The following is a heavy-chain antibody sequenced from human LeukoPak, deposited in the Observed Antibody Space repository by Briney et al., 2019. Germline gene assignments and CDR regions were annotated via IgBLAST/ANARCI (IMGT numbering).Heavy chain of an antibody. Sequence: GASVKVSCTASGYTFTSYDINWVRQAPGQGLEWMGWMNPNSGNTDYAQTFQGRVTMTRNTSISTAYMELSSLRSEDTAVYYCARGHSVAGTSDYFDYWGQGTLVTVSS. V-gene: IGHV1-8*01. CDR3: ARGHSVAGTSDYFDY. CDR2: MNPNSGNT. J-gene: IGHJ4*02. CDR1: GYTFTSYD. D-gene: IGHD6-19*01.